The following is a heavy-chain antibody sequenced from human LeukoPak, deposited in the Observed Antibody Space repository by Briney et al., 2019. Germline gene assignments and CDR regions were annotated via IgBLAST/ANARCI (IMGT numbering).Heavy chain of an antibody. CDR3: ARDLYSDYHDPFDI. D-gene: IGHD4-11*01. V-gene: IGHV4-38-2*02. CDR2: IYHRGST. CDR1: DYSISSGYY. Sequence: PSETLSLTCTVSDYSISSGYYWGWIRQPPGKGLEWIGSIYHRGSTYYNPSLKTRVTISIDTSKNQFSLRLSSVTAADTAVYFCARDLYSDYHDPFDIWGQGTMVTVSS. J-gene: IGHJ3*02.